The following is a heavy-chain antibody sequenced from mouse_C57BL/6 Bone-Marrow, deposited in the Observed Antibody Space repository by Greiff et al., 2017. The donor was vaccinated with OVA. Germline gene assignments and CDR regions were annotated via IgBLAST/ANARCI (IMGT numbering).Heavy chain of an antibody. D-gene: IGHD1-1*01. J-gene: IGHJ3*01. V-gene: IGHV1-81*01. CDR3: ARSVITTVAPFAY. CDR2: IYPRSGNT. CDR1: GYTFTSYG. Sequence: QVQLQQSGAELARPGASVKLSCKASGYTFTSYGISWVKQRTGQGLEWIGEIYPRSGNTYYNEKFKGKAKLTADKYYSTAYMELRRLTSEDSAVYFCARSVITTVAPFAYWGQWTLVTVSA.